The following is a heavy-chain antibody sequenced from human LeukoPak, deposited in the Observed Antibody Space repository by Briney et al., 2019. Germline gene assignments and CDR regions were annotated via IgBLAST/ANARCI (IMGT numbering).Heavy chain of an antibody. CDR2: ISPSDGNT. D-gene: IGHD4-17*01. J-gene: IGHJ4*02. CDR3: AKDSSVPYGITE. Sequence: PGESLRLSCAASGLTFSKYAVIWVRQAPGKGLEWVSAISPSDGNTFYADSVKGRFTISRDNSKNTLSLQMNSLRAEDTALYYCAKDSSVPYGITEWGQGTLVTVSS. CDR1: GLTFSKYA. V-gene: IGHV3-23*01.